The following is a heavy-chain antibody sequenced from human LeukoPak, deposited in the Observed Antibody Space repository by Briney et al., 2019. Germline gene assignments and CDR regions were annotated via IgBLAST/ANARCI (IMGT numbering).Heavy chain of an antibody. Sequence: SVKVSCKASGGTFSSYAISWVRQAPEQGLEWMGGIIPIFGTANYAQKFQGRVTITTDESTSTAYMELSSLRSEDTAVYYCARDPDCTNGVCYSGNAFDIWGQGTMVTVSS. V-gene: IGHV1-69*05. D-gene: IGHD2-8*01. CDR2: IIPIFGTA. CDR3: ARDPDCTNGVCYSGNAFDI. CDR1: GGTFSSYA. J-gene: IGHJ3*02.